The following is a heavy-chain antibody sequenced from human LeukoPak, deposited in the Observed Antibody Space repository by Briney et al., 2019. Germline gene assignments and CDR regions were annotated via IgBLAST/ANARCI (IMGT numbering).Heavy chain of an antibody. J-gene: IGHJ4*02. CDR2: IYYSGST. Sequence: SETLSLTCTVSGGSISSYYWSWIRQPPGKGLEWIGYIYYSGSTNYNPSLKSRVTISVDTSKNQFSLKLSSVTAADTAVYYCARVRYDILTGYPNLFDYWGQGTLVTVSS. D-gene: IGHD3-9*01. V-gene: IGHV4-59*08. CDR1: GGSISSYY. CDR3: ARVRYDILTGYPNLFDY.